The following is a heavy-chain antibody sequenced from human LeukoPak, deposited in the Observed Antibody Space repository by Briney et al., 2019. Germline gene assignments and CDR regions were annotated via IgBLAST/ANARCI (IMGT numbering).Heavy chain of an antibody. D-gene: IGHD2-15*01. CDR2: IYPGDSDT. J-gene: IGHJ5*02. CDR1: GYSFTSYW. V-gene: IGHV5-51*01. CDR3: ARRYCSGGSCYGWFDP. Sequence: GESLKISCKGSGYSFTSYWIGWVRQMPGKGLEWMGIIYPGDSDTRYSPSFQGQVTISADKSISTAYLQWSSPKASDTAMYYCARRYCSGGSCYGWFDPWGQGTLVTVSS.